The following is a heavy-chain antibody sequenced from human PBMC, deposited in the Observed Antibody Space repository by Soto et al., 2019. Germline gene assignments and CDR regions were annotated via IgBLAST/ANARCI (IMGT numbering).Heavy chain of an antibody. V-gene: IGHV3-23*03. D-gene: IGHD2-21*01. CDR3: AKWLRGGSYYCAF. CDR1: GLSLARYA. J-gene: IGHJ3*01. Sequence: GSLRRRGPAAGLSLARYAVAGFRKAPGKGLEWVALVQSNHVTYYAASLRGRFTVSRDNSNNKVFLQLDSLRVEETALYSWAKWLRGGSYYCAFWGQGAKVTVSS. CDR2: VQSNHVT.